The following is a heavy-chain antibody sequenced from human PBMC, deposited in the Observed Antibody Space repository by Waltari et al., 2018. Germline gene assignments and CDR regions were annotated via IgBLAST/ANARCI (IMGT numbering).Heavy chain of an antibody. CDR1: GFTSSRPA. J-gene: IGHJ4*02. CDR2: ISGSGDRT. Sequence: EVQLLESGGGLDQPGGSLRLSCAASGFTSSRPALRWVRQAPGKGLGWVSGISGSGDRTDDADSVKGRFTISRDNSKNTLSLQMNSLRVEDTAIYYCAKGANPQHPYHFENWGQGTLVTVSS. V-gene: IGHV3-23*01. CDR3: AKGANPQHPYHFEN.